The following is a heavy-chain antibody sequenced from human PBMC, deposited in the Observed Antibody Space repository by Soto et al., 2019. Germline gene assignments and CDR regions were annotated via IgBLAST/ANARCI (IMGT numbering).Heavy chain of an antibody. J-gene: IGHJ6*02. CDR1: GYSFTSYW. CDR3: ARGTRTAARPWAAAGTYYYYGMDV. V-gene: IGHV5-51*01. Sequence: GESLKISCKGSGYSFTSYWISWVRQMPGKGLEWMGIIYPGDSDTRYSPSFQGQVTISADKSISTAYLQWSSLKASDTAMYYCARGTRTAARPWAAAGTYYYYGMDVWGQGTTVTVSS. CDR2: IYPGDSDT. D-gene: IGHD6-13*01.